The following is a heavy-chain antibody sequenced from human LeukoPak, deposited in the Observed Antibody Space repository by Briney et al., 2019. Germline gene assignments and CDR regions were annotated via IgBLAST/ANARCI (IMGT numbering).Heavy chain of an antibody. J-gene: IGHJ4*02. D-gene: IGHD5-24*01. CDR3: AGEEMANDY. CDR2: IYHSGST. CDR1: GYSTSSGYY. Sequence: PSETLSLTCTVSGYSTSSGYYWGWIRQPPGKGLEWIGSIYHSGSTYYNPSLKSRVTISVDTSKNQFSLKLSSVTAADTAVYYCAGEEMANDYWGQGTLVTVSS. V-gene: IGHV4-38-2*02.